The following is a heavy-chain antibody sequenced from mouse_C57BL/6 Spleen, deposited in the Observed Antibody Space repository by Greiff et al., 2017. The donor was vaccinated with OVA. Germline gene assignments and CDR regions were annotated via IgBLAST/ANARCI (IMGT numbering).Heavy chain of an antibody. V-gene: IGHV1-82*01. D-gene: IGHD3-3*01. Sequence: VQLQQSGPELVKPGASVKISCKASGYAFSSSWMNWVKQRPGKGLEWIGRIYPGDGDTNYNGKFKGKATLTADKSSSTASMQLSSLTSEDSAVYSCARERRDLVFENCGDDATLTESS. CDR2: IYPGDGDT. CDR3: ARERRDLVFEN. CDR1: GYAFSSSW. J-gene: IGHJ2*01.